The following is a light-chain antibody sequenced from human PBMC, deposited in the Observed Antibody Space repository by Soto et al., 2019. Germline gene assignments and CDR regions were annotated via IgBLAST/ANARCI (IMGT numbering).Light chain of an antibody. V-gene: IGKV3-20*01. Sequence: IVLTQSPGTLSLSPGERATLSCRASQTASSSYLSWYQQQPGQAPRLLLHRGSTRATGIPGRFSGSGSGTDFNLTVSRLEPEDFAVYYCQQFVSAWTFGQGTKVEIK. CDR2: RGS. J-gene: IGKJ1*01. CDR1: QTASSSY. CDR3: QQFVSAWT.